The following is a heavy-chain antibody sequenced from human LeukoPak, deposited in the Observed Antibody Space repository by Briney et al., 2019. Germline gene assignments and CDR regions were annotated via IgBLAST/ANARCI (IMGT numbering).Heavy chain of an antibody. D-gene: IGHD2-15*01. CDR2: TYPGESYT. Sequence: GESLKISCHTSGYTFTSYWIGWVRQRPGKGLEWVGITYPGESYTRYSPSFEGHVTISADKSISTAYLQWSSLKASDTAMYYCARPGFAVAHMNHDAFDIWGQGTMVTVSS. V-gene: IGHV5-51*01. CDR1: GYTFTSYW. CDR3: ARPGFAVAHMNHDAFDI. J-gene: IGHJ3*02.